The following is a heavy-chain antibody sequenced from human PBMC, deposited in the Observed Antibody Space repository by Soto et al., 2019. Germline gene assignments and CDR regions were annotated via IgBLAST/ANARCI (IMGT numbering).Heavy chain of an antibody. CDR2: ISGSGGST. CDR1: GFTFSSYV. Sequence: GGSLRLSCAASGFTFSSYVMHWVRQAPGKGLEWVSAISGSGGSTYYADSVKGRFTISRDNSKNTLYLQMNSLRAEDTAVYYCAKKKAVVGPAAVTYFDYWGQGTLVTVSS. V-gene: IGHV3-23*01. D-gene: IGHD2-2*01. J-gene: IGHJ4*02. CDR3: AKKKAVVGPAAVTYFDY.